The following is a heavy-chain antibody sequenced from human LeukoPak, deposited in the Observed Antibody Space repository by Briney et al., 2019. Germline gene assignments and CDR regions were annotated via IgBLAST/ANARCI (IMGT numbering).Heavy chain of an antibody. J-gene: IGHJ4*02. CDR3: TRDQSRGYSSSCPDY. Sequence: GGSLRLSCAASGITFSNTWMTWVRQAPGKGLEWVGRIKSKADGGATDYTAPVNGRFTISRDDSKNTLYLQMNSLKTEDTAVYYCTRDQSRGYSSSCPDYWGQGTLVTVSS. CDR2: IKSKADGGAT. D-gene: IGHD6-13*01. V-gene: IGHV3-15*01. CDR1: GITFSNTW.